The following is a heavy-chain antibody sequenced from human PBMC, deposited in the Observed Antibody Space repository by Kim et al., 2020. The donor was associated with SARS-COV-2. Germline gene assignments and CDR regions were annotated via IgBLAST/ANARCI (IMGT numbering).Heavy chain of an antibody. CDR2: ISGKGGTK. D-gene: IGHD1-26*01. Sequence: GGSLRLSCAASGFTFSNYAMHWVRQAPGKGLEFVSGISGKGGTKKYANSVKGRFTISRDNSRNTLYLQMGSLRAEDMAVYYCARDWWERDESWGPLGFWGQGALVTVSS. V-gene: IGHV3-64*01. CDR1: GFTFSNYA. CDR3: ARDWWERDESWGPLGF. J-gene: IGHJ4*02.